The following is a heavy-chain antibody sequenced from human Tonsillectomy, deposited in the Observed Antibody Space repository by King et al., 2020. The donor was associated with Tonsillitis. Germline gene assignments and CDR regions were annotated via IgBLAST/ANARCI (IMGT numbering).Heavy chain of an antibody. CDR1: GYTFTSYG. D-gene: IGHD3-22*01. J-gene: IGHJ4*02. CDR3: ARDQRGTYYYDSSGYSPFDY. CDR2: ISAYNGNT. Sequence: VQLVQSGAEVKKPGASVKVSCKASGYTFTSYGISWVRQAPGQGLEWMGWISAYNGNTNYAQKLQGRVTMTTDTSTSTAYMELRSLRSDGTAAYYCARDQRGTYYYDSSGYSPFDYWGQGTLVTVSS. V-gene: IGHV1-18*01.